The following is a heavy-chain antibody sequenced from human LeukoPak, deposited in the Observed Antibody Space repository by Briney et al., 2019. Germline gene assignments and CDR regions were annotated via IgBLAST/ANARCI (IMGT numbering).Heavy chain of an antibody. CDR2: IRQDGVEK. CDR3: TRVNNRYSDF. V-gene: IGHV3-7*01. CDR1: GFTFSNFW. Sequence: PGGSLRLSCAASGFTFSNFWMTWVRQAPGKGLEWVAHIRQDGVEKYYVDSVRGRFTTSRDNAKNSMNLQMNGLRVGDTAVYYCTRVNNRYSDFWSQGSLVIVSS. D-gene: IGHD2-15*01. J-gene: IGHJ4*02.